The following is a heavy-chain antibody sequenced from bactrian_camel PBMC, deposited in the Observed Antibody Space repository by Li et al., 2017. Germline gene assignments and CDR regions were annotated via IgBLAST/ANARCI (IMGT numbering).Heavy chain of an antibody. V-gene: IGHV3-3*01. CDR1: GSLFDSDC. D-gene: IGHD7*01. J-gene: IGHJ4*01. CDR2: IDFGGGTT. Sequence: VQLVESGGGSVQAGGSLKLVCEVYGSLFDSDCMGWFRQAPGQEEREAVAHIDFGGGTTYYSDSVKGRFTISRVRAKNTLYLQMNSLKPEDSAVYYCAADRVQYGGSCEDDSYLNYWGQGTQVTVS. CDR3: AADRVQYGGSCEDDSYLNY.